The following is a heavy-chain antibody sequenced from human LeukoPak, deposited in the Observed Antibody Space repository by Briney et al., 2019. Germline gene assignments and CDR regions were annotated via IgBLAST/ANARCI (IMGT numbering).Heavy chain of an antibody. J-gene: IGHJ6*03. V-gene: IGHV3-23*01. CDR2: ISAFGITT. CDR1: RFTFSTYA. Sequence: TGGSLRLSCAASRFTFSTYAMHWVRQARGKGLEWVSAISAFGITTYYADSVKGRFTISRDNSKNTLYLQMNSLRAEDTAVYYCARAGCANACDYYYMDVWGKGTTVTVSS. CDR3: ARAGCANACDYYYMDV. D-gene: IGHD1-1*01.